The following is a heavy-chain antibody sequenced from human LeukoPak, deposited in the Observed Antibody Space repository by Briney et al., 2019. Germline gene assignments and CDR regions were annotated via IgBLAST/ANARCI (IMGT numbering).Heavy chain of an antibody. CDR3: ARGRTPVPAARGDFDY. V-gene: IGHV3-21*01. J-gene: IGHJ4*02. CDR2: ISSSSSYI. CDR1: GFTFSSYS. D-gene: IGHD2-2*01. Sequence: GGSLRLSCAASGFTFSSYSMNWVRQAPGKGLEWVSSISSSSSYIYYADSVKGRFTISRDNAKNSLYLQMNSLRAEDTAVYYCARGRTPVPAARGDFDYWGQGTLVTVSS.